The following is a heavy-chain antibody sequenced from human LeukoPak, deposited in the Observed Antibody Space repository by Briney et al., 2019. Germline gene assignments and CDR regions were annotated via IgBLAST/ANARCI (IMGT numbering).Heavy chain of an antibody. D-gene: IGHD4-11*01. CDR3: ATTGTSYGD. Sequence: GGSLRLSCAASGFTFISYAMSWVRQAPGKGLQWVSSVSTVGSSTYYADSVKGRFTISRDNSKNALFLQMNSLRAEDTAVYYCATTGTSYGDWGQGTLVTVSS. CDR2: VSTVGSST. J-gene: IGHJ4*02. V-gene: IGHV3-23*01. CDR1: GFTFISYA.